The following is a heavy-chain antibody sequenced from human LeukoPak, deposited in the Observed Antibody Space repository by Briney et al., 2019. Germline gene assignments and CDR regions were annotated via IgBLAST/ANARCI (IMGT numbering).Heavy chain of an antibody. Sequence: PGGSLRLSCAASGFSVSSNYTRWVRQAPGKGLEWVSVIYSVDSTYYADSVKGRFSISIDNSKNTLYLQMNSLRAEDTAVYYCASRSGGDYWGQGTLVTVSS. CDR3: ASRSGGDY. J-gene: IGHJ4*02. V-gene: IGHV3-66*01. D-gene: IGHD6-19*01. CDR1: GFSVSSNY. CDR2: IYSVDST.